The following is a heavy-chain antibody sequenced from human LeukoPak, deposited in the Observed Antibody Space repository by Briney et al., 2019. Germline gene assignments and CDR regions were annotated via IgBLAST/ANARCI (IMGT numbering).Heavy chain of an antibody. CDR2: INPNSGGT. CDR1: GYTFTGYY. Sequence: ASVKVSCKASGYTFTGYYMHWVRQAPGQGLEWMGCINPNSGGTNYAQKLQGWVTMTRDTSISTAYMELSRLRSDNTAVYYCARSSITISGDYYYYGMDVWGQGTTVTVSS. J-gene: IGHJ6*02. V-gene: IGHV1-2*04. D-gene: IGHD3-9*01. CDR3: ARSSITISGDYYYYGMDV.